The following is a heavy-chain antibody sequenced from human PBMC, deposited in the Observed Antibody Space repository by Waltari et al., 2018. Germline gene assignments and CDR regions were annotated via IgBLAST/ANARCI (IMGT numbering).Heavy chain of an antibody. CDR3: ASVSSSISHDAFDI. J-gene: IGHJ3*02. V-gene: IGHV4-38-2*01. Sequence: QVQLQESGPGLVKPSETLSLTCAVSGYSISSGYYWGWIRQPPGKGLEWIGSIYHSGITYYNPSLKSRVTISVDTSKNQFSLKLSSVTAADTAVYYCASVSSSISHDAFDIWGQGTMVTVSS. D-gene: IGHD6-13*01. CDR1: GYSISSGYY. CDR2: IYHSGIT.